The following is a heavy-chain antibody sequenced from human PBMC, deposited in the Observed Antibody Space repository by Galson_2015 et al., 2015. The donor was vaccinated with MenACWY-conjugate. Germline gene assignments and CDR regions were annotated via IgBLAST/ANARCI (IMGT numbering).Heavy chain of an antibody. J-gene: IGHJ4*02. D-gene: IGHD3-3*01. Sequence: ETLSLTCTVSGASISSHHWSWFRHPPGKGLEWIAYIRDTGSLKDNPSLKSRVTMSADKSNNQFSLRLISVTAADTAVYYCARLPTWGSSFGYFDYWGQGILVAVSS. CDR3: ARLPTWGSSFGYFDY. V-gene: IGHV4-59*08. CDR1: GASISSHH. CDR2: IRDTGSL.